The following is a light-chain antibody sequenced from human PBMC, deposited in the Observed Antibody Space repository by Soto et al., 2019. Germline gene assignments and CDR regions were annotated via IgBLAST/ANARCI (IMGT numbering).Light chain of an antibody. CDR2: DVI. CDR3: CSYAGSYTFV. V-gene: IGLV2-11*01. J-gene: IGLJ1*01. CDR1: SSDVGGYSY. Sequence: QSALTQPRSVSGSPGQSVTISCSGTSSDVGGYSYVSWYQQRPGKAPKLMIYDVITRPSGVPDRFSGSKSGNTASLTISGLKAEDEADYFCCSYAGSYTFVFGTGTKVTVL.